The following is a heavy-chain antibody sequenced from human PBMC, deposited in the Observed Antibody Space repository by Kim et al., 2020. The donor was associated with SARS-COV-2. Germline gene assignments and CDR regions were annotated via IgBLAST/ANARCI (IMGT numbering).Heavy chain of an antibody. J-gene: IGHJ4*02. CDR1: GYTLTDYA. V-gene: IGHV7-4-1*02. CDR2: INTYTGDP. Sequence: ASVKVSCKASGYTLTDYAMNWVRQAPGQGLEWMGWINTYTGDPTYAQGFSGQFVFSLDTSVSTAYLQINSLKAEDTAIYYCARHNGHNGYDLDYWGQGTLVTVSS. CDR3: ARHNGHNGYDLDY. D-gene: IGHD5-12*01.